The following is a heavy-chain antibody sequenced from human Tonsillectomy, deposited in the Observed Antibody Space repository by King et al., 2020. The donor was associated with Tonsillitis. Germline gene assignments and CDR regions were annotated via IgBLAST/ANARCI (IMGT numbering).Heavy chain of an antibody. CDR1: GFTFRSYT. D-gene: IGHD3-22*01. CDR3: AGFDSGGYYGGFDY. J-gene: IGHJ4*02. V-gene: IGHV3-30-3*01. Sequence: QLVQSGGGVVQPGTSLRLSCVATGFTFRSYTMHWVRQAPGKGLEWVAAISYDGSNEYYADSVKGRFTISRDNSKNTVYLQMNSLRAEDTAVYYCAGFDSGGYYGGFDYWGQGALVTVSS. CDR2: ISYDGSNE.